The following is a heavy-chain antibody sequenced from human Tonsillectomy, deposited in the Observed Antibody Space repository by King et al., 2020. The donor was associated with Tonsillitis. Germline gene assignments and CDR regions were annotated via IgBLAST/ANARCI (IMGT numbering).Heavy chain of an antibody. CDR1: GFTFSSYS. V-gene: IGHV3-21*01. Sequence: VQLVESGGGLVKPGGSLRLSCAASGFTFSSYSMNWVRQAPGKGLEWVSSISSSSSYIYYADSVKGRFTISRDNAKNSLYLQMNSLRAEDTAVYYCASIAVAGPRDYWGQGTLVTVSS. CDR2: ISSSSSYI. D-gene: IGHD6-19*01. CDR3: ASIAVAGPRDY. J-gene: IGHJ4*02.